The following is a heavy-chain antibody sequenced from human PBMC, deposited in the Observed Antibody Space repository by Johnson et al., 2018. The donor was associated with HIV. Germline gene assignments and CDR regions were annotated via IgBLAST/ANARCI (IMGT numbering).Heavy chain of an antibody. CDR1: GFNFNNYG. CDR2: IRYDGRNK. CDR3: AKSPGKDHGGNSGAFHI. D-gene: IGHD4-23*01. V-gene: IGHV3-30*02. Sequence: QVHLVESGGGVVQPGGSLRLSCAASGFNFNNYGMHWVRQAPGKGLEWVAFIRYDGRNKYYADSVKGRFTISRDNSKNTLYLQMSSLSAEDTAVYYCAKSPGKDHGGNSGAFHIWGQGTMVTVSS. J-gene: IGHJ3*02.